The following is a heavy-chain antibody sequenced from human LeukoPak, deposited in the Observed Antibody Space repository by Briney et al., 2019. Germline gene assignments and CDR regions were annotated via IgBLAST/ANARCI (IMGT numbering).Heavy chain of an antibody. CDR2: INPNSGGT. D-gene: IGHD6-19*01. J-gene: IGHJ4*02. CDR3: ARDESSGPHPYFDY. CDR1: GYTFTGYY. Sequence: VSVKVSCKASGYTFTGYYMHWVRQAPGQGLEWMGWINPNSGGTNYAQKFQGWVTMTRDTSISTAYMELSRLRSDDTAVYYCARDESSGPHPYFDYWGQGTLVTVSS. V-gene: IGHV1-2*04.